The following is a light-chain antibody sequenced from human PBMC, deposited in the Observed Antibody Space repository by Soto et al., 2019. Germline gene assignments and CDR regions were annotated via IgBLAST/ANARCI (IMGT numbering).Light chain of an antibody. Sequence: DVVMTQSPLSLPVTLGQPASISCKSSQSPVSSDGNTYLNWFQQRPGQSPRRLFSTVSNRDSGVPDRFSGSGSGTDFTLKISRVEADDIGVYYCMQHTHWPHTFGQGTKLEIK. CDR2: TVS. CDR3: MQHTHWPHT. J-gene: IGKJ2*01. CDR1: QSPVSSDGNTY. V-gene: IGKV2-30*01.